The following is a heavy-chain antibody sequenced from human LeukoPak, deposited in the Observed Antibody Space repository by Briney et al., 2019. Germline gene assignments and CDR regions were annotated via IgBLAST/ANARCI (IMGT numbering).Heavy chain of an antibody. Sequence: PSETLPLTCTVSGGSISSYYWSWIRQPPGKGLEWIGYIYYSGSTNYNPSLKSRVTISVDTSKNQFSLKLSPVTAADTAVYYCARFKGNYGDYPDAFDIWGQGTMVTVSS. CDR3: ARFKGNYGDYPDAFDI. V-gene: IGHV4-59*01. CDR1: GGSISSYY. D-gene: IGHD4-17*01. CDR2: IYYSGST. J-gene: IGHJ3*02.